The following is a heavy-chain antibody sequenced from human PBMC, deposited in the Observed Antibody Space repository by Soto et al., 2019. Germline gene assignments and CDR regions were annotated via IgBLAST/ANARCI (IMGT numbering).Heavy chain of an antibody. J-gene: IGHJ6*02. Sequence: QVVLQESGPGLVKPSQTLSLTCAVSGGSMSRGGQSWSWIRQPPGKGLEWLGFIYYTGTTYYTPSVKSRVTLSVHRSKNQCSLNLTSVTAADTAMYFCATAPPGPSPRWDVWGQGTTVTVSS. V-gene: IGHV4-30-2*01. D-gene: IGHD3-10*01. CDR2: IYYTGTT. CDR3: ATAPPGPSPRWDV. CDR1: GGSMSRGGQS.